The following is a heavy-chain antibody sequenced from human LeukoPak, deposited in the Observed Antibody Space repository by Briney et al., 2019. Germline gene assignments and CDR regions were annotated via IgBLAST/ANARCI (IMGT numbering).Heavy chain of an antibody. CDR1: GFTFSSYA. Sequence: GGSLRLSCAASGFTFSSYAMSWVRQAPGKGLEWVSAISGSGGSTFYADSVKGRFTISRDNSKNTLYLQMNSLRAEDTAVYYCAKDLFAVTTATDYWGQGTLVTVSS. D-gene: IGHD4-17*01. CDR3: AKDLFAVTTATDY. CDR2: ISGSGGST. J-gene: IGHJ4*02. V-gene: IGHV3-23*01.